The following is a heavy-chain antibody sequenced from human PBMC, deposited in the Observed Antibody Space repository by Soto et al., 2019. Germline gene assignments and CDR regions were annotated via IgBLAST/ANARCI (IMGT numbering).Heavy chain of an antibody. V-gene: IGHV3-7*01. Sequence: GGSLRLSCAAPEFTFDKYYMTWVRQAPGKGPEWVANIKPDGSEQYYVDSVKGRFTISRDNANNSLYLQMNSLRAEDTAVYFCARGNWNYYYGFDVWGQGTTVTVSS. D-gene: IGHD1-20*01. CDR3: ARGNWNYYYGFDV. J-gene: IGHJ6*02. CDR1: EFTFDKYY. CDR2: IKPDGSEQ.